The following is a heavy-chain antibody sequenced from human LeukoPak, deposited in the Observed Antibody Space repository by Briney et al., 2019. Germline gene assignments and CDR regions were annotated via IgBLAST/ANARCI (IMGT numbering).Heavy chain of an antibody. CDR3: AKDTTVTTNY. J-gene: IGHJ4*02. Sequence: GGSLRLSCAASGFTFSDYYMSWIRQAPGKGLEWVSYISSSGSTIYYADSVKGRFTISRDNSKNTLYLQMNSLRAEDTAVYYCAKDTTVTTNYWGQGTLVTVSS. CDR1: GFTFSDYY. D-gene: IGHD4-11*01. V-gene: IGHV3-11*01. CDR2: ISSSGSTI.